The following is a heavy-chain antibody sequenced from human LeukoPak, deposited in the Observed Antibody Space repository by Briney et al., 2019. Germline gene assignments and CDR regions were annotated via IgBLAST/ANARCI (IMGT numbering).Heavy chain of an antibody. CDR1: GGTFSSYA. D-gene: IGHD2-2*01. J-gene: IGHJ6*02. CDR3: LGDGGVPAQGSYYYYYGMDV. V-gene: IGHV1-69*13. CDR2: IIPIFGTA. Sequence: SVKVSCKASGGTFSSYAISWVRQAPGQGLEWMGGIIPIFGTANYAQKFQGRVTITADESTSTAYMELSSLRSEDTAAYYCLGDGGVPAQGSYYYYYGMDVWGQGTTVTVSS.